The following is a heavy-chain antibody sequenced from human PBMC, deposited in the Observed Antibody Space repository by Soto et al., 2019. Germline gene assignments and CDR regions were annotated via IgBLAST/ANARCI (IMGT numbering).Heavy chain of an antibody. CDR3: ARDGNSGGNPFAS. CDR2: IKQDGSEK. J-gene: IGHJ4*02. V-gene: IGHV3-7*05. CDR1: GFTFSSYW. D-gene: IGHD2-15*01. Sequence: EVQLVESGGGLVQPGGSLRLSCAASGFTFSSYWMSWVRQAPGKGLEWVANIKQDGSEKYYVDSVKGRFTISRDNAKNSLYLKRNSRGPEDTAVYYGARDGNSGGNPFASWGKETLVTVSS.